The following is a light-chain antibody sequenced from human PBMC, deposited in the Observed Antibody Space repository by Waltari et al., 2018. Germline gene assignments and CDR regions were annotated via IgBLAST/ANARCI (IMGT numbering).Light chain of an antibody. CDR2: DAS. CDR3: QQYNSYSLWT. CDR1: PSISSW. V-gene: IGKV1-5*01. Sequence: DIQMTQSPSTLSASVGDRVTITCRASPSISSWLAWYQQKPGKAPKLLIYDASSLESGVPSRFSGSGSGTEFTLTISSLQPDDFATYYCQQYNSYSLWTFGQGTKVEIK. J-gene: IGKJ1*01.